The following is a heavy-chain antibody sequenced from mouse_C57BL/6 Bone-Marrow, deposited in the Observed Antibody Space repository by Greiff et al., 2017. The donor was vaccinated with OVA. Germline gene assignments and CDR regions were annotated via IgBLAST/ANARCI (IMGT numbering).Heavy chain of an antibody. CDR1: GFTFSSYA. V-gene: IGHV5-4*01. CDR2: ISDGGSYT. CDR3: ARDSPLAY. Sequence: EVQGVESGGGLVKPGGSLKLSCAASGFTFSSYAMSWVRQTPEKRLAWVATISDGGSYTYYPDNVKGRFTISRDNAKNNLYLQMSHLKSEDTAMYYCARDSPLAYWGQGTLVTVSA. J-gene: IGHJ3*01.